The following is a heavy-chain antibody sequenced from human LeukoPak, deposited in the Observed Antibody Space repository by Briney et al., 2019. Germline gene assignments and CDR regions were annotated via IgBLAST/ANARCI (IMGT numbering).Heavy chain of an antibody. D-gene: IGHD6-19*01. J-gene: IGHJ5*02. CDR2: HKPNSGGT. Sequence: ASVKASFRASGYTFTNYDINWVRPATGQGLEGRGWHKPNSGGTNYARKFQGRATMTRATSISTAYMELSRLRSDDTAVYYCARDHSSGWFLRADWFDPWGQGTLVTVSS. CDR3: ARDHSSGWFLRADWFDP. V-gene: IGHV1-2*02. CDR1: GYTFTNYD.